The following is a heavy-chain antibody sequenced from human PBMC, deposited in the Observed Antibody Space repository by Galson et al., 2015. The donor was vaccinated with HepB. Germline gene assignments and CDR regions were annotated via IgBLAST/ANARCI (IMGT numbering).Heavy chain of an antibody. D-gene: IGHD6-19*01. V-gene: IGHV3-43*01. J-gene: IGHJ4*02. Sequence: SLRLSCAASGFTFNDYTMHWVRHAPGKGLEWVSLVSWDGDNTYYADSVKGRFTISRDNSRNSLYLQMNSLRTEDTALYYCAKDAYSSGWYLPWRNIKTYYFDYWGQGTLVTVSS. CDR1: GFTFNDYT. CDR2: VSWDGDNT. CDR3: AKDAYSSGWYLPWRNIKTYYFDY.